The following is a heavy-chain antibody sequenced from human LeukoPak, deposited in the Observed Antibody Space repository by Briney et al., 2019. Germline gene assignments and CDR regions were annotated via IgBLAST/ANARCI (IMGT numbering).Heavy chain of an antibody. CDR1: GFTFSSYA. Sequence: SGGSLRLSCAASGFTFSSYAMHWVRQAPGKGLEWVAVISYDGSNKYYADSVKGRFTISRDNSKNTLCLQMNSLRAEDTAVYYCARDTTYCSGGSCYALFDYWGQGTLVTVSS. J-gene: IGHJ4*02. CDR2: ISYDGSNK. CDR3: ARDTTYCSGGSCYALFDY. D-gene: IGHD2-15*01. V-gene: IGHV3-30-3*01.